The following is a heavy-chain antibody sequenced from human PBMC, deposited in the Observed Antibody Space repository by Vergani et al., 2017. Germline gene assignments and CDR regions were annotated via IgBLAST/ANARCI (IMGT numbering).Heavy chain of an antibody. CDR1: GYSFNNYA. CDR2: INTNTGNP. J-gene: IGHJ4*02. Sequence: QEQLVQSGSELKKPGASVKVSCKASGYSFNNYAIHWVRQAPGQGLEWMGWINTNTGNPTYAQGFTGRFVFSLDTSVSTAYLQISSLKAEDTAVYYCAILTPGIAAAGIDYWGQGTLVTVSS. V-gene: IGHV7-4-1*02. D-gene: IGHD6-13*01. CDR3: AILTPGIAAAGIDY.